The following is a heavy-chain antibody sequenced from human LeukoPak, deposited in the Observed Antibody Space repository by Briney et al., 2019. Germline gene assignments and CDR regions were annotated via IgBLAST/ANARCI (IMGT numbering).Heavy chain of an antibody. CDR1: GFTFSHYG. CDR2: ISFDAEGD. J-gene: IGHJ6*03. CDR3: AKDGGNWYDSEGNYLMRSYMDV. D-gene: IGHD3-16*01. V-gene: IGHV3-30*18. Sequence: GGSLRLSCVTSGFTFSHYGMHWVRHLPGKGLEWVAAISFDAEGDYHVDSVKGRFTISRDNSKNTLYLQMNSLRVEDTAVYYCAKDGGNWYDSEGNYLMRSYMDVWGKGTTVTVSS.